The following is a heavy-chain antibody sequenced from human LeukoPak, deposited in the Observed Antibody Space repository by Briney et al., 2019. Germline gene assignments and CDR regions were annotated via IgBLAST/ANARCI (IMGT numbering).Heavy chain of an antibody. CDR1: GLTFSSYA. V-gene: IGHV3-23*01. CDR3: AAQWLLHGAFDI. J-gene: IGHJ3*02. CDR2: ISGSGGST. Sequence: GGSLRLSCAASGLTFSSYAMSWVRQAPGKGLEWVSAISGSGGSTYYADSVKGRFTISRGNSKNTPYLQMNSLRAEDTAVYYCAAQWLLHGAFDIWGQGTMVTVSS. D-gene: IGHD6-19*01.